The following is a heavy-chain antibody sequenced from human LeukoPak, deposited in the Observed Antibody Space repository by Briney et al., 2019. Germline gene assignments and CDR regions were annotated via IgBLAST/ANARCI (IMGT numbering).Heavy chain of an antibody. CDR3: ARSVAGITWFDP. D-gene: IGHD6-19*01. CDR2: IRYDGSNE. J-gene: IGHJ5*02. V-gene: IGHV3-30*02. Sequence: PGGSLRLACTASGFTFSNSGMHWVRQAPGKGLEWVAFIRYDGSNEFYVDSVKGRLTISRDNSMNTLNLQMSSLRPEDTAVYYCARSVAGITWFDPWGQGTLVTVSS. CDR1: GFTFSNSG.